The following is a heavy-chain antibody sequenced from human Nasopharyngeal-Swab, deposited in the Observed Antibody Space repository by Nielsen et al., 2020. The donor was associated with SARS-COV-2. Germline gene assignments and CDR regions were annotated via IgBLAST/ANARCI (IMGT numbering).Heavy chain of an antibody. D-gene: IGHD4-23*01. CDR2: MNPNSGNT. CDR1: GYTFTSYD. V-gene: IGHV1-8*01. Sequence: ASVKVSCKASGYTFTSYDIYWVRQATGQGLEWMGWMNPNSGNTGYAQKFQGRVTMTRNTSISTAYMELSCLRSEDTAVYYCARAVVLGKFDYWGQGTLVTVSS. CDR3: ARAVVLGKFDY. J-gene: IGHJ4*02.